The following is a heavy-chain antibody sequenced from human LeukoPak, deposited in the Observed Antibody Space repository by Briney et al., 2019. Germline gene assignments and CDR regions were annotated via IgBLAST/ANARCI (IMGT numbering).Heavy chain of an antibody. D-gene: IGHD1-7*01. V-gene: IGHV1-69*05. Sequence: SVKVSCKASGGTFSSYAISWVRQAPGQGLEWMGGIIPIFGTANYAQKFQGRVTITTDESTSTAYMELSSLRSEDTAVYYCARGGNWNYEIDYWGQGTLVAVSS. CDR2: IIPIFGTA. CDR1: GGTFSSYA. J-gene: IGHJ4*02. CDR3: ARGGNWNYEIDY.